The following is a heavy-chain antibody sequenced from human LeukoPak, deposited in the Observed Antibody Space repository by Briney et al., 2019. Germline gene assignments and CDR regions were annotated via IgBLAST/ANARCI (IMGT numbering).Heavy chain of an antibody. CDR3: ARLPWGHIAVADQHLDY. Sequence: SETLSLTCTVSGGSISSSPYYWGWIRQPPGRGLEWIGSIYYGGSTYYNPSLKSRVTISVDTSKNQFSLKLSSVTAADTAVYYCARLPWGHIAVADQHLDYWGQGTLVAVSS. CDR2: IYYGGST. D-gene: IGHD6-19*01. CDR1: GGSISSSPYY. V-gene: IGHV4-39*07. J-gene: IGHJ4*02.